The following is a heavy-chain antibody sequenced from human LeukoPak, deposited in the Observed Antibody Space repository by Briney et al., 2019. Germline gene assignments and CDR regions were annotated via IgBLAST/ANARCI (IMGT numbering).Heavy chain of an antibody. V-gene: IGHV5-10-1*01. CDR2: IDPSDSYT. D-gene: IGHD3-22*01. CDR1: GXSFTKYW. J-gene: IGHJ3*02. CDR3: ARHYYETLSAFDI. Sequence: GESLKISFKGSGXSFTKYWISWVRQMPGKGLEWMGRIDPSDSYTKYSPSFQGHVTISADKSISTAYLQWSSLEASDTAMYYCARHYYETLSAFDIWGQGTMVTVSS.